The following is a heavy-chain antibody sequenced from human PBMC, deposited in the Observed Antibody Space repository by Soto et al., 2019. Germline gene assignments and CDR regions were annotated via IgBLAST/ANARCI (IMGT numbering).Heavy chain of an antibody. CDR1: GCTSSNYS. CDR2: ISSSSSYI. CDR3: ARDRDNYYGMDV. D-gene: IGHD2-15*01. Sequence: WGPMRVSCTASGCTSSNYSSNWISKAPGKGLEWVSSISSSSSYIYYADSVKGRFTISRDNSKNTLYLQMNSLRAEDTAVYYCARDRDNYYGMDVWGQGTTVTVSS. V-gene: IGHV3-21*01. J-gene: IGHJ6*02.